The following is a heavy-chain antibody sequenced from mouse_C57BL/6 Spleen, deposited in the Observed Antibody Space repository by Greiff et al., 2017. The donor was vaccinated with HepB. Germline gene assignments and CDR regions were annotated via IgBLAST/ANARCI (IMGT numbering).Heavy chain of an antibody. J-gene: IGHJ1*03. CDR1: GYAFSSSW. Sequence: VQLQQPGPELVKPGASVKISCKASGYAFSSSWMNWVKQRPGKGLEWIGRIYPGDGDTNYNGKCKGKATLTADKSSSTAYMQLSSLTSEDSAVYVCARQLDWYFDVWGTGTTVTVSS. CDR2: IYPGDGDT. CDR3: ARQLDWYFDV. D-gene: IGHD4-1*02. V-gene: IGHV1-82*01.